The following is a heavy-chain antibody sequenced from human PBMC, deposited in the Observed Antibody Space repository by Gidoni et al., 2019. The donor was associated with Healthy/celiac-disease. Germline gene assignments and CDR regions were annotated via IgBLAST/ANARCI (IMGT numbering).Heavy chain of an antibody. CDR1: GGAISSSSYD. V-gene: IGHV4-39*01. Sequence: QLQLQESGPGLVKPSETLSLTCTVSGGAISSSSYDWGWIRQPPGQGLEWIGSIYYSGSTYYNPSLTGRVTISVDTSKNQFSLKLRSVTAADTAVYYCARLGLDDSSCYYNYYFDYWGQGTLVTVSS. CDR3: ARLGLDDSSCYYNYYFDY. CDR2: IYYSGST. J-gene: IGHJ4*02. D-gene: IGHD3-22*01.